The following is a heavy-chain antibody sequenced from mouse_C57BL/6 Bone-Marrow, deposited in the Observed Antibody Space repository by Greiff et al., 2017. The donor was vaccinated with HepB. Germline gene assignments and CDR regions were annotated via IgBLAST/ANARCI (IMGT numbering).Heavy chain of an antibody. CDR2: ISYDGSN. J-gene: IGHJ3*01. CDR1: GYSITSGYY. V-gene: IGHV3-6*01. CDR3: AGAY. Sequence: EVQVVESGPGLVKPSQSLSLTCSVTGYSITSGYYWNWTRQFPGNKLEWMGYISYDGSNNYNPSLKNRISITRDTSKNQFFLKLNSVTTEDTATYYCAGAYWGQGTLVTVSA.